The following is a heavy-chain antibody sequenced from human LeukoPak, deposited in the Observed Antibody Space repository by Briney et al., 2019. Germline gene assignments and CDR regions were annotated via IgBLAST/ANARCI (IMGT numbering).Heavy chain of an antibody. CDR2: IYYSGST. D-gene: IGHD6-6*01. Sequence: PSETLSLTCTVSGGSISSSSYYWGWIRQPPGKGLEWIGSIYYSGSTYYNPSLKSRVTISVDTSKNQFSLKLSSVTAADTAVYYCARDPIYSSSSEYNWFDPWGQGTLVTVSS. V-gene: IGHV4-39*07. CDR1: GGSISSSSYY. CDR3: ARDPIYSSSSEYNWFDP. J-gene: IGHJ5*02.